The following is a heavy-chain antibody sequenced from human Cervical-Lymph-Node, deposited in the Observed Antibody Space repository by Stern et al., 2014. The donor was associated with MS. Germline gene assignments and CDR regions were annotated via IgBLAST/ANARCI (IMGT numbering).Heavy chain of an antibody. J-gene: IGHJ3*02. CDR3: ARERGQAYCGGDCYSDAFDI. CDR1: GFTFSSYA. D-gene: IGHD2-21*02. CDR2: ISIDGSNK. Sequence: VQLEESGGGVVQPGRSLRLSCAASGFTFSSYAMHWVRQAPGKGLEWVAVISIDGSNKYYADSVKGRFTISRDNSKNTLYLQMNSLRAEDTAVYYCARERGQAYCGGDCYSDAFDIWGQGTMVTVSS. V-gene: IGHV3-30*01.